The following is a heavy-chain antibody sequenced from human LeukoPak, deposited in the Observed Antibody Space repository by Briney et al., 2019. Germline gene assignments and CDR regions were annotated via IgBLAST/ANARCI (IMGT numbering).Heavy chain of an antibody. V-gene: IGHV4-59*01. CDR3: ARYNDDCGGDCYLDY. D-gene: IGHD2-21*01. J-gene: IGHJ4*02. CDR1: GGSFSGYY. Sequence: SETLSLTCAVYGGSFSGYYWSWIRQPPGKGLEWIGYIYYSGSTNYNPSLKSRVTISVDTSKNQFSLKLSSVTAADTAVYYCARYNDDCGGDCYLDYWGQGTLVTVSS. CDR2: IYYSGST.